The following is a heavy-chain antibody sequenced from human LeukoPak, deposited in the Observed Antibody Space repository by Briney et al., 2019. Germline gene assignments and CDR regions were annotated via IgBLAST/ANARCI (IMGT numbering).Heavy chain of an antibody. CDR2: IKPDGSVI. D-gene: IGHD3-10*01. CDR3: AKDSLGGGYFGSGSYPASCFDY. V-gene: IGHV3-7*05. CDR1: GFTFSNYW. Sequence: GGSLRLSCAASGFTFSNYWMAWVRQAPGRGLEWVASIKPDGSVIYYGDSVKGRFTISRDNSKNSLYLQMKSLRPEDTALYYCAKDSLGGGYFGSGSYPASCFDYWGQGTLVTVSS. J-gene: IGHJ4*02.